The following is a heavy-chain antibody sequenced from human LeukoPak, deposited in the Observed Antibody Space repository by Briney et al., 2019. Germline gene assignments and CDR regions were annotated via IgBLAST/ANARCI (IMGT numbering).Heavy chain of an antibody. D-gene: IGHD3-10*01. J-gene: IGHJ5*02. CDR2: IKEDGSEK. V-gene: IGHV3-7*03. Sequence: PGGSLRLSCAASGFTFSSYWMTWVRQAPGKGLEWVANIKEDGSEKYYLDSVKGRFTISRDNAKNSLYLQMNSLRAEDTAVYYCAREYGSGSYCLFDPWGQGTLVTVSS. CDR3: AREYGSGSYCLFDP. CDR1: GFTFSSYW.